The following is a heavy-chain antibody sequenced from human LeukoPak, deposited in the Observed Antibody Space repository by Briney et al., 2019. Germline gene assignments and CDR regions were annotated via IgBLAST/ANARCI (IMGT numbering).Heavy chain of an antibody. CDR3: ANSVVVPAATLLDY. D-gene: IGHD2-2*01. J-gene: IGHJ4*02. Sequence: GGSLRLSCAASEFTFSSYAMSWVRQAPGKGLEWVSAISGSGGSTYYADSVKGRFTISRDNSKNTLYLQMNSLRAEDTAVYYCANSVVVPAATLLDYWGQGTLVTVSS. CDR1: EFTFSSYA. V-gene: IGHV3-23*01. CDR2: ISGSGGST.